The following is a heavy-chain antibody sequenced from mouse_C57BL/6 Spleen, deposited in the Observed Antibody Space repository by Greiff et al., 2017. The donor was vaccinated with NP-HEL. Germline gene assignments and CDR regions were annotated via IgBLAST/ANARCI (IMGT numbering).Heavy chain of an antibody. D-gene: IGHD1-1*01. CDR2: ISSGGDYI. CDR3: TRDDYYGSSYAFAY. CDR1: GFTFSSYA. J-gene: IGHJ3*01. Sequence: EVQGVESGEGLVKPGGSLKLSCAASGFTFSSYAMSWVRQTPEKRLEWVAYISSGGDYIYYADTVKGRFTISRDNARNTLYLQMSSLKSEDTAMYYCTRDDYYGSSYAFAYWGQGTLVTVSA. V-gene: IGHV5-9-1*02.